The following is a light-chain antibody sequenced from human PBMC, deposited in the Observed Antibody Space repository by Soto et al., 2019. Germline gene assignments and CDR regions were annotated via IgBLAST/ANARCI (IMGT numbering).Light chain of an antibody. CDR1: SSDVGGYNY. CDR2: DVS. V-gene: IGLV2-14*01. CDR3: SSYTSSSPF. Sequence: QSALTQPASVSGSPGQSITISCTGTSSDVGGYNYVSWYQQHPGKAPKLMIYDVSNRPSGVSNRFSGSKSGNTASLTISGDQAEYEADYYCSSYTSSSPFFGTGTKVTVL. J-gene: IGLJ1*01.